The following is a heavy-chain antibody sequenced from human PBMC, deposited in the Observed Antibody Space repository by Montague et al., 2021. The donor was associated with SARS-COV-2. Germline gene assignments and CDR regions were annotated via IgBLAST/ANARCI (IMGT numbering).Heavy chain of an antibody. J-gene: IGHJ3*01. CDR1: GGSTSNSIYY. Sequence: SETLSLTCTVSGGSTSNSIYYWGWIRQTPGKGLEWIGSIYYTGSTYYNPSLKSRVTISMNTSNNQCFLKLTSVTAADTAVYYCARPGRGYSYGLDAFEVWGQGTMVTVSS. D-gene: IGHD5-18*01. CDR3: ARPGRGYSYGLDAFEV. V-gene: IGHV4-39*01. CDR2: IYYTGST.